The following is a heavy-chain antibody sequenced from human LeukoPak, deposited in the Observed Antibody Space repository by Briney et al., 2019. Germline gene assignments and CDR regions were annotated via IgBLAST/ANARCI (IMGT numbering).Heavy chain of an antibody. CDR1: GYTFTGYY. CDR2: INPNSGGT. V-gene: IGHV1-2*02. CDR3: AGWSNSGFDY. D-gene: IGHD1-26*01. J-gene: IGHJ4*02. Sequence: GASVKVSCKASGYTFTGYYMHWVRQAPGQGLEWMGRINPNSGGTNYVEKFQGRVTMTRDTSIGTAYMELSRLTSDDTAMYYCAGWSNSGFDYWGQGTLVTVSS.